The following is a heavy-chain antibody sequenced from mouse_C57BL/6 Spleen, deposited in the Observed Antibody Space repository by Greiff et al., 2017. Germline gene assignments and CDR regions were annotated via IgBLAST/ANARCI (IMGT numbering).Heavy chain of an antibody. V-gene: IGHV1-82*01. CDR2: IYPGDGDT. CDR3: ANYYGSRSWYLDV. J-gene: IGHJ1*03. D-gene: IGHD1-1*01. CDR1: GYAFSSSW. Sequence: QVQLQQSGPELVKPGASVKISCKASGYAFSSSWMNWVKQRPGKGLEWIGRIYPGDGDTNYNGKFKGKATLTADKSSSTAYMQLSRLTSEDSAVYFCANYYGSRSWYLDVWGTGTTVTVSS.